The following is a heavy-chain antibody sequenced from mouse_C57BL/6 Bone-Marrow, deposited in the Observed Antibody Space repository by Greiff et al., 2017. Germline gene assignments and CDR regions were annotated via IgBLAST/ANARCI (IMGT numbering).Heavy chain of an antibody. Sequence: QVQLKESGPELVKPGASVKLSCKASGYTFTSYDINWVKQRPGQGLEWIGWIYPRDGSTKYNEKFKGKATLTVDTSSSTAYMELNSLTSEDSAFYFCARLEFDGSSGDLYFDVWGTGTTVTVSS. J-gene: IGHJ1*03. CDR3: ARLEFDGSSGDLYFDV. V-gene: IGHV1-85*01. CDR2: IYPRDGST. CDR1: GYTFTSYD. D-gene: IGHD1-1*01.